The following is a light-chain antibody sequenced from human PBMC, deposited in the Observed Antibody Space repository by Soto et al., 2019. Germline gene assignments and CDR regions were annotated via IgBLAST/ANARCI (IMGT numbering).Light chain of an antibody. CDR2: DAS. Sequence: EIVLTQSRATLSLSPGERATLSCRASQSVSRYLAWYQQKPGQAPRLLIYDASNRATGIPARFSGSGSGTDFTLTLRSLEPEDFAVYYCQQRSNWPPTFGGGTKVEIK. J-gene: IGKJ4*01. CDR1: QSVSRY. V-gene: IGKV3-11*01. CDR3: QQRSNWPPT.